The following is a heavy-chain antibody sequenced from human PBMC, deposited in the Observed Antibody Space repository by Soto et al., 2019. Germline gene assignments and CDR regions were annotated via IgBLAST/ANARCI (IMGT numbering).Heavy chain of an antibody. Sequence: SETLSLTCTVSGGSISSYYWSWIRQPPGKGLEWIGYIYYSGSTNYNPSLKSRVTISVDTSKNQFSLKLSSVTAADTAVYYCASAGPRYSYGYYFDYWGQGTLVTVSS. J-gene: IGHJ4*02. D-gene: IGHD5-18*01. V-gene: IGHV4-59*08. CDR1: GGSISSYY. CDR2: IYYSGST. CDR3: ASAGPRYSYGYYFDY.